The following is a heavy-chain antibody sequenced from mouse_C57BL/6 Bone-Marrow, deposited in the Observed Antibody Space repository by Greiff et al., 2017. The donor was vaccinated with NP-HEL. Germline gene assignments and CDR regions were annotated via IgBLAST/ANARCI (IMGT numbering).Heavy chain of an antibody. D-gene: IGHD2-12*01. CDR3: ARLRGAMDY. CDR1: GYTFTSYG. Sequence: VHLVESGAELARPGASVKLSCKASGYTFTSYGISWVKQRTGPGLEWIGEIYPRSGNTYYNEKFKGKATLTADKSSSTAYMELRSLTSEDAAVYFCARLRGAMDYWGQGTSVTVSS. V-gene: IGHV1-81*01. J-gene: IGHJ4*01. CDR2: IYPRSGNT.